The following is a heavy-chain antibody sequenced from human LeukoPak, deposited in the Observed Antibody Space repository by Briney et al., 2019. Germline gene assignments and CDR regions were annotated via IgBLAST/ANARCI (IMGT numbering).Heavy chain of an antibody. Sequence: KPSETLSLTCAVYGDSINSLDLWSWVRQPPGKGLEWIGEMYLSGTTHSNPSVKSRVTISIDKSKNQFFLNLSSVTAADTAVYYCAGLVGRYSSGLYYYYFDYWGQGTLVTVSS. J-gene: IGHJ4*02. V-gene: IGHV4-4*02. CDR3: AGLVGRYSSGLYYYYFDY. D-gene: IGHD3-22*01. CDR1: GDSINSLDL. CDR2: MYLSGTT.